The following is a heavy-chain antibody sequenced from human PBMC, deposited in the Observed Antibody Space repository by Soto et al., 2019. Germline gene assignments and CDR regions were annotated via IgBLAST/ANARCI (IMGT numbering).Heavy chain of an antibody. CDR3: AKDTDGVVRGVINIDY. J-gene: IGHJ4*02. CDR2: ISAYNGNT. V-gene: IGHV1-18*01. CDR1: GYTFTSYG. D-gene: IGHD3-10*01. Sequence: QVQLVQSGAEVKKPGASVKVSCKASGYTFTSYGITWVRQAPGQGLEWMGWISAYNGNTNYAQKLQGRVTMTTDTSPRTAYMELRSLRSDDTAVYYCAKDTDGVVRGVINIDYWGQGTLVTVSS.